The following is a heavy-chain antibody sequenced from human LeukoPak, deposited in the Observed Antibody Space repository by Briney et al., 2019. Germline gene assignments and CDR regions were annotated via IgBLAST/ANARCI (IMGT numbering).Heavy chain of an antibody. Sequence: SETLSLTCTVSGGSISGYYCSWIRQPPGKGLEWIGYIYYSGSTDYNPSLKSRVTISVDTSKNHFSLKLSSVTAADTAVYYCARGIAADPWGQGTLVTVSS. V-gene: IGHV4-59*01. D-gene: IGHD6-25*01. CDR1: GGSISGYY. CDR2: IYYSGST. J-gene: IGHJ5*02. CDR3: ARGIAADP.